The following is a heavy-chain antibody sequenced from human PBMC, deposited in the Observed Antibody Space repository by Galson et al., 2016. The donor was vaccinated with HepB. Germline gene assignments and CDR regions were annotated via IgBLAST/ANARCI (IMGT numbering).Heavy chain of an antibody. D-gene: IGHD5-24*01. CDR1: GGTFTSYA. Sequence: SVKVSCKASGGTFTSYAISWVRQAPGQGLEWMGGIIPIFGTSNYAQKFQGRVTITADESTSTAYMELSSLRSEDTAVYYRARVRDGYNHYYYYGMDVWGQGTTVTVSS. V-gene: IGHV1-69*13. CDR3: ARVRDGYNHYYYYGMDV. CDR2: IIPIFGTS. J-gene: IGHJ6*02.